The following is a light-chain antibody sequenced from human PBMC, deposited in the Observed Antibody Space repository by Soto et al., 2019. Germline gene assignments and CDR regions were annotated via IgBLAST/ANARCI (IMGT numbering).Light chain of an antibody. CDR2: GAS. CDR3: QQDGRSPPT. Sequence: EIVLTQSPGTLSLSPGERATLSCRASQSVSSSYLAWYQQKPGQAPRLLIYGASSRTTGIPDRFSGSGSGTDFTLTLSRLEPEDFAVYYCQQDGRSPPTFGGGTKVEIK. V-gene: IGKV3-20*01. CDR1: QSVSSSY. J-gene: IGKJ4*01.